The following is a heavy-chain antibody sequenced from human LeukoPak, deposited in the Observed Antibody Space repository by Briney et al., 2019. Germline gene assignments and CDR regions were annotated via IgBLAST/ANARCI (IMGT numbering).Heavy chain of an antibody. D-gene: IGHD3-10*01. CDR1: GFTVSSNY. CDR2: IYSGGST. Sequence: GGSLRLSCAASGFTVSSNYMSWVRQAPGKGLEWASVIYSGGSTYYADSVKGRFTISRDNSKNTLYLQMNSLRAEDTAVYYCASKYYYGSGSYYTPPDYWGQGTLVTVSS. CDR3: ASKYYYGSGSYYTPPDY. V-gene: IGHV3-53*01. J-gene: IGHJ4*02.